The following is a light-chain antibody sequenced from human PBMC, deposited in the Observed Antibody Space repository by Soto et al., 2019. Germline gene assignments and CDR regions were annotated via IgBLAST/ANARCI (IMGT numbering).Light chain of an antibody. Sequence: QSVLTQPASVSGSPGQSITISCSGTSGDVGAYNSVSWYQQNPGKAPKLMIYGVTNRPSGISNSFSGSKSGTPASLTISGLQAGDVADYYCTAYTSTTSYVFGTGTKVTVL. V-gene: IGLV2-14*01. CDR1: SGDVGAYNS. CDR2: GVT. CDR3: TAYTSTTSYV. J-gene: IGLJ1*01.